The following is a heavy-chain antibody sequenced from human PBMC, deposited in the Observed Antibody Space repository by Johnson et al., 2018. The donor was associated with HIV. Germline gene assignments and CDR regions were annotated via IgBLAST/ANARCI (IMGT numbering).Heavy chain of an antibody. CDR2: ISYDGSNK. CDR1: GITVSRNY. D-gene: IGHD3-9*01. V-gene: IGHV3-30*04. J-gene: IGHJ3*02. CDR3: AKDLRVFDWFNAYDAFDI. Sequence: QVQLVESGGGLVQPGGSLRLSCAGSGITVSRNYMSWVRQAPGKGLEWVAVISYDGSNKYYADSVKGRFTISRDKSRNTLYLQMNSLRADDTAVYYCAKDLRVFDWFNAYDAFDIWGQGTMVTVYS.